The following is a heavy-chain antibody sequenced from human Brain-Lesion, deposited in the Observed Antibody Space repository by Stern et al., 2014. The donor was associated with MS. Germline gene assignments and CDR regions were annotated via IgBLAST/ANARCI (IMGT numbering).Heavy chain of an antibody. CDR1: GGSISSSTYY. CDR2: IYYSGFT. V-gene: IGHV4-39*01. Sequence: QVQLGQSGPGLVKPSETLSLTCTVSGGSISSSTYYWAWIRQPPGKGLEWIGNIYYSGFTYYHPSLKSRVTISVDMSKNQFSLKLSSVPAADTAIYYCARHDSVPRPSQLYSARDRGPGYFDYWGQGTLVTVSS. J-gene: IGHJ4*02. CDR3: ARHDSVPRPSQLYSARDRGPGYFDY. D-gene: IGHD1-26*01.